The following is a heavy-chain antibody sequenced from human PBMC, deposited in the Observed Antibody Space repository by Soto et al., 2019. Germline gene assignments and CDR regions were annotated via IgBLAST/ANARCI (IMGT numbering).Heavy chain of an antibody. CDR3: ARDLYDYVWGGYSNNWFDP. CDR1: GGSISSYY. D-gene: IGHD3-16*01. J-gene: IGHJ5*02. V-gene: IGHV4-59*01. Sequence: PSETLSLTCTVSGGSISSYYWSWIRQPPGKGLEWIGYIYYSGSTNYNPSLKSRVTISVDTSKNQFSLKLSSVTAADTAVYYCARDLYDYVWGGYSNNWFDPWGQGTLVTVSS. CDR2: IYYSGST.